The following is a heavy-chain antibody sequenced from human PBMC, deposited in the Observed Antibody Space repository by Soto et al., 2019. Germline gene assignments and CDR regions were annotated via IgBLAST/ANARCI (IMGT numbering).Heavy chain of an antibody. CDR1: GYTFTGYY. J-gene: IGHJ6*02. V-gene: IGHV1-2*04. CDR3: ARGTVVVAATAISGYYGMDV. CDR2: INPNSGGT. Sequence: GASVKVSCKASGYTFTGYYMHWVRQAPGQGLEWMGWINPNSGGTNYAQKFQGWVTMTRDTSISTAYMELSRLRSDDTAVYYCARGTVVVAATAISGYYGMDVWGQGTTVTVSS. D-gene: IGHD2-15*01.